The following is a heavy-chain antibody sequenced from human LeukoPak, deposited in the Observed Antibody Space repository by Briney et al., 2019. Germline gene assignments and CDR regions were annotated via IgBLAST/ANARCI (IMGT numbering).Heavy chain of an antibody. CDR1: GFTFSSYG. Sequence: GGSLRLSCAASGFTFSSYGMHWVRQAPGKGLEWVAVISYDGSNKYYADSVKGRFTISRDNSKNTLYLQMNSPRAEDTAVYYCAKDEMVRGVIIAPIDAFDIWGQGTMVTVSS. CDR3: AKDEMVRGVIIAPIDAFDI. V-gene: IGHV3-30*18. D-gene: IGHD3-10*01. J-gene: IGHJ3*02. CDR2: ISYDGSNK.